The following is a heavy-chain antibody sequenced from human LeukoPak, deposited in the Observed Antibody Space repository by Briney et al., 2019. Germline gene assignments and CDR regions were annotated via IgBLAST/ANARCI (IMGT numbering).Heavy chain of an antibody. D-gene: IGHD2-2*02. CDR3: ARAVVVVPAAIYYDSSGYLFDY. CDR2: INPNSGGT. Sequence: GASVKVSCKASGYTFTGYYMHWVRQAPGQGLEWMGWINPNSGGTNYAQKFQGRVTMTRDTSISTAYMELSRLRSDDAAVHYCARAVVVVPAAIYYDSSGYLFDYWGQGTLVTVSS. V-gene: IGHV1-2*02. J-gene: IGHJ4*02. CDR1: GYTFTGYY.